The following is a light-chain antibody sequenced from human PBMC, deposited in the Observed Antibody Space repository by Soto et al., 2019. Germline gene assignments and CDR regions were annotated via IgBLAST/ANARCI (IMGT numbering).Light chain of an antibody. CDR1: QNVGGSY. J-gene: IGKJ1*01. V-gene: IGKV3-20*01. CDR2: GAS. Sequence: EIVLTQSPGTLSLSPGERATLSCRASQNVGGSYVGWYQQKPGQGPRLLIFGASSRATGIPDRFSGSGSGTDFTLTISRLEPEHFAVYYCQLFGSSRTFGQGTKVEIK. CDR3: QLFGSSRT.